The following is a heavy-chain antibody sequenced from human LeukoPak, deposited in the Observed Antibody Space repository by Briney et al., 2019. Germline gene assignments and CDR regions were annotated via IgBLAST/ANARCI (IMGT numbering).Heavy chain of an antibody. V-gene: IGHV3-23*01. CDR2: ISGSGGST. CDR3: ARVGLRYFDWLSTYWFDP. Sequence: GGTLRLSCAASGFTFSSYGMSWVRQAPGKGLEWVSAISGSGGSTYYADSVKGRFTISRDNSKNTLYLQMNSLRAEDTAVYYCARVGLRYFDWLSTYWFDPWGQGTLVTVSS. D-gene: IGHD3-9*01. CDR1: GFTFSSYG. J-gene: IGHJ5*02.